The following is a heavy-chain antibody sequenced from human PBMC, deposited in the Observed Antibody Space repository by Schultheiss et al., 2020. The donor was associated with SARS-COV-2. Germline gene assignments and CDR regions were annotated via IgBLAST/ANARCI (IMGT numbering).Heavy chain of an antibody. V-gene: IGHV4-34*01. J-gene: IGHJ4*02. Sequence: SQTLSLTCAVYGGSFSGYYWSWIRQPPGKGLQWIGEINHSGRTHCNPSLKSRVTISVDTSKNQFSLKLSSVTAADTAVYYCARHYSNFDYWGQGTLVTVSS. CDR3: ARHYSNFDY. CDR1: GGSFSGYY. CDR2: INHSGRT. D-gene: IGHD4-11*01.